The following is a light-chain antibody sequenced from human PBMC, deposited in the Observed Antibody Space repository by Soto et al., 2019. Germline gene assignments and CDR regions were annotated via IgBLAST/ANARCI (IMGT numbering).Light chain of an antibody. CDR1: SSDVGDYNY. V-gene: IGLV2-8*01. CDR2: EVI. CDR3: SSYAGSNNWV. J-gene: IGLJ3*02. Sequence: QSALTQPPSASGSPGQSVTISCTGTSSDVGDYNYVSWYQQHPGKAPKLMIYEVIKRPSGVPDRFSGSKSGNTASLTVSGLQAEDEADYYCSSYAGSNNWVFGGGTKVTVL.